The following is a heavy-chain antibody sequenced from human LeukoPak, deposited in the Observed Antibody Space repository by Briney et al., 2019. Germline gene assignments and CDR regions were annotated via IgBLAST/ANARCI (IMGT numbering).Heavy chain of an antibody. Sequence: GASVKVSCKASGYXFTSYGISWVRQAPGQGLEWMGWISTYNGNTHYAQKLQGRVTMTTDTSTSTAYMELRSLRSDDTAVYYCARSSLAVAGSVFDYWGQGTLVTVSS. J-gene: IGHJ4*02. CDR1: GYXFTSYG. CDR3: ARSSLAVAGSVFDY. CDR2: ISTYNGNT. V-gene: IGHV1-18*01. D-gene: IGHD6-19*01.